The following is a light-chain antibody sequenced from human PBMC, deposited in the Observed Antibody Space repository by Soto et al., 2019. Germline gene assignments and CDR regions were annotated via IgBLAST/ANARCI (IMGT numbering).Light chain of an antibody. V-gene: IGKV1-5*01. CDR1: QSISSS. CDR3: QQYYSYPWT. Sequence: DIHMTQYPPPLCASVTDRVTITWGASQSISSSCAWYQQKLGKAPPLLIYDASSLESGVPSRFSGSGSGTEFSLTISSLQPDDFATYYCQQYYSYPWTFGQGTKVDIK. CDR2: DAS. J-gene: IGKJ1*01.